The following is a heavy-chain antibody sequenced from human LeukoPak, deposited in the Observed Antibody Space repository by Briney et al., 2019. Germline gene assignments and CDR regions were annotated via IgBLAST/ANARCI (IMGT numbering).Heavy chain of an antibody. CDR2: INPSGGST. V-gene: IGHV1-46*01. CDR3: ARASGAGGMLYGPDY. D-gene: IGHD2-8*01. Sequence: ASVKVSCKASGYTFSSYYMHWVRQAPGQGLEWMGIINPSGGSTSYAQKFQGRVTMTRDTSTSTVYMELSSLRSEDAAVYYCARASGAGGMLYGPDYWGQGTLVTVSS. J-gene: IGHJ4*02. CDR1: GYTFSSYY.